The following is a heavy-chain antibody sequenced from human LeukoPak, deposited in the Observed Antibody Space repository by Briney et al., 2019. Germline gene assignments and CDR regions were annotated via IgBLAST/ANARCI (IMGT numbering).Heavy chain of an antibody. CDR1: GFTFSNYW. CDR3: ARIPEWRNYLDY. Sequence: PGGSLRLSCAASGFTFSNYWRSLVRQAPGKGLEWVANINQDGSEKNYVDSVKGRFTISRDNAKNSLYLQMNSLRAEDTAVYYCARIPEWRNYLDYWGQGTLVTASS. V-gene: IGHV3-7*01. J-gene: IGHJ4*02. CDR2: INQDGSEK. D-gene: IGHD3-3*01.